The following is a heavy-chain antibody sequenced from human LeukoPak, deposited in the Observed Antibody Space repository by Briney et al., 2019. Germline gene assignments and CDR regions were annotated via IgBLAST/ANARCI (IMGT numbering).Heavy chain of an antibody. V-gene: IGHV3-21*06. Sequence: GGSLRLSCAASGFTFSNYNFYWVRQAPGKGLEWVSSISSTSSYIYYANSVKGRFTISRDNAKNSLYLQMNSLRAEDTAVYYCARALWSGPVYYGMDVWGQGTTVTVSS. D-gene: IGHD3-10*01. CDR1: GFTFSNYN. J-gene: IGHJ6*02. CDR2: ISSTSSYI. CDR3: ARALWSGPVYYGMDV.